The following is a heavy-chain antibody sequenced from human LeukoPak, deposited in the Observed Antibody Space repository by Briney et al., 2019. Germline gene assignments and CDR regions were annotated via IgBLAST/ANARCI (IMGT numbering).Heavy chain of an antibody. CDR1: GGSMSSTDHF. V-gene: IGHV4-39*01. CDR2: FYYTGTI. Sequence: SETLSLTCIVSGGSMSSTDHFWGWIRQPPGKGLEWLGSFYYTGTIFYSPSLESRGTISIDTSKNQFSLKIRSVTAADTAVYYCARQGVVPNKAGWYFDLWGRGALVTVSS. CDR3: ARQGVVPNKAGWYFDL. D-gene: IGHD3-10*01. J-gene: IGHJ2*01.